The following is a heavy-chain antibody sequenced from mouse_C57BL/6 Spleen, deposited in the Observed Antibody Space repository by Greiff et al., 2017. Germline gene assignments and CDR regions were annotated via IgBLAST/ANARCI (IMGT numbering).Heavy chain of an antibody. CDR1: GFTFTDYY. J-gene: IGHJ2*01. CDR2: IRNKANGYTT. Sequence: EVKLMESGGGLVQPGGSLSLSCAASGFTFTDYYMSWVRQPPGKALEWLGFIRNKANGYTTEYSASVKGRFTISRDNSQSILYLQMNALRAEDSATYYCSRCSGSYYYDYWGQGTTLTVSS. CDR3: SRCSGSYYYDY. V-gene: IGHV7-3*01.